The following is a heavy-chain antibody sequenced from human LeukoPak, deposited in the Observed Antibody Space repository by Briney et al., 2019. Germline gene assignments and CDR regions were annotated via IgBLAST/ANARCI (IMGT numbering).Heavy chain of an antibody. Sequence: SVKVSCKASGGTFSSYAISWVRQAPGQGLEWMGGIIPIFGTANYAQKFQGRVTITADESTSTAYMELSNLRSEDTAVYYCARWMETQNSYYYGMDVWGQGTTVTVSS. CDR1: GGTFSSYA. CDR3: ARWMETQNSYYYGMDV. CDR2: IIPIFGTA. V-gene: IGHV1-69*01. J-gene: IGHJ6*02. D-gene: IGHD2-2*03.